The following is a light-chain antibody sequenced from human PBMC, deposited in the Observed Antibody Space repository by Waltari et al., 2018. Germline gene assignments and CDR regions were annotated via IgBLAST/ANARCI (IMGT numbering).Light chain of an antibody. CDR3: VLYMGSGISV. CDR2: STN. J-gene: IGLJ3*02. V-gene: IGLV8-61*01. Sequence: QTVVTQEPSFSVSPGGTVTLTCGLSSGSVSTSYYPSWYQQTPGQAPRTLIYSTNIRFSGAPDRFAGSILWNKAALTITGAQADDESDYYCVLYMGSGISVFGGGTKLTV. CDR1: SGSVSTSYY.